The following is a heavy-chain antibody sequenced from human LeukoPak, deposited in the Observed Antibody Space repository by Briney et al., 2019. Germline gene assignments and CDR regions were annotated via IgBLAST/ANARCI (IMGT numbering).Heavy chain of an antibody. D-gene: IGHD3-10*01. V-gene: IGHV1-69*13. CDR1: GGTFSSYA. CDR2: IIPIFGTA. J-gene: IGHJ4*02. Sequence: GASVKVSCKASGGTFSSYAISWVRQAPGQGLEWMGGIIPIFGTANYAQKFQGRVTITADESTSTAYMELSSLRSEDTAVYYCARDRGYYYGSGSKYYFDYWGQGTLVTVPS. CDR3: ARDRGYYYGSGSKYYFDY.